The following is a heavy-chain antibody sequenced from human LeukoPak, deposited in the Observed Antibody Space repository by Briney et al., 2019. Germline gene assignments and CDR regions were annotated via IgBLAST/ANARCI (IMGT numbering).Heavy chain of an antibody. D-gene: IGHD1-1*01. CDR1: GGTFSSYA. J-gene: IGHJ4*02. CDR3: ARVQTGRVFDY. Sequence: SVKVSCKASGGTFSSYAISWVRQAPGQGLEWMGGIIPIFGTANYAQKFQGRVTITRDTSASTAYMELSSLRSEDTAVYYCARVQTGRVFDYWGQGTLVTVSS. V-gene: IGHV1-69*05. CDR2: IIPIFGTA.